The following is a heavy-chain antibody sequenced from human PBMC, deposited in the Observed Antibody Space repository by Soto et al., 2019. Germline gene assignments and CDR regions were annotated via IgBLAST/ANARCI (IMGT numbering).Heavy chain of an antibody. V-gene: IGHV4-39*01. D-gene: IGHD2-21*02. CDR3: ARLMATLDPFYCGGDCYPQRFAP. CDR1: GGSISSSSYY. CDR2: IYYSGST. J-gene: IGHJ5*02. Sequence: PSETLSLTCTVSGGSISSSSYYWGWIRQPPGKGLEWIGSIYYSGSTYYNPSLKSRVTISVDTSKNQFSLKLSSVTAADTAVYYCARLMATLDPFYCGGDCYPQRFAPWGQGTLVTVSS.